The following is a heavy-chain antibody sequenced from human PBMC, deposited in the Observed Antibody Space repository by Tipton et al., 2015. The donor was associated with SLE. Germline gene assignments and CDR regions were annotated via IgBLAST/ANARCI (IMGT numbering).Heavy chain of an antibody. CDR3: ASQGGIVSY. CDR1: GGSISSYY. V-gene: IGHV4-4*09. CDR2: IYTSGST. Sequence: TLSLTCTVSGGSISSYYWSWIRQPPGKGLEWIGYIYTSGSTNYNPSLKSRVTISVDTSKNQFSLKLSSVTAADTAVYYCASQGGIVSYWGRGTLVTVSS. J-gene: IGHJ4*02. D-gene: IGHD1-26*01.